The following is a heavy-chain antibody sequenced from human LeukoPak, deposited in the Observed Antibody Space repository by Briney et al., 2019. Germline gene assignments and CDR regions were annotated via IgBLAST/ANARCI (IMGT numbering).Heavy chain of an antibody. D-gene: IGHD3-22*01. Sequence: NPSETLSLTCTVSGGSISSSSYYWGWIRQPPGKGLEWIGSIYYSGSTYYNPSLKSRVTISVDTSKNQFSLKLSSVTAADTAVYYCARVYGSSGYYHFDYWGQGTLVTVSS. CDR3: ARVYGSSGYYHFDY. V-gene: IGHV4-39*07. J-gene: IGHJ4*02. CDR1: GGSISSSSYY. CDR2: IYYSGST.